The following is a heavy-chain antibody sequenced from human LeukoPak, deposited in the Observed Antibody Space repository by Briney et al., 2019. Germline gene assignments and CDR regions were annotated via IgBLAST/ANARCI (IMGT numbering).Heavy chain of an antibody. CDR2: ISSSASTI. D-gene: IGHD6-13*01. CDR3: AKVGVAAASTGY. CDR1: GFTFSDYY. Sequence: GGSLRLSCAASGFTFSDYYMSWIRQAPGKGLEWVSFISSSASTIYYADSVKGRFTISRDNSKNTLYLQMNSLRAEDTAVYYCAKVGVAAASTGYWGQGTLVTVSS. V-gene: IGHV3-11*01. J-gene: IGHJ4*02.